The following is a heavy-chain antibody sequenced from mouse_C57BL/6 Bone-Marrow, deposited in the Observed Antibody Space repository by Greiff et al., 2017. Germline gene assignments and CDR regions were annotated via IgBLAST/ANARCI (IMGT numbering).Heavy chain of an antibody. CDR3: ASITTVVAKDY. J-gene: IGHJ2*01. Sequence: VQRVESGPELVKPGASVKISCKASGYSFTSYYIHWVKQRPGQGLEWIGWIYPGSGNTKYNEKFKGKATLTADTSSSTAYMQLSSLTSEDSAVYYCASITTVVAKDYWGQGTTLTVSS. CDR1: GYSFTSYY. D-gene: IGHD1-1*01. V-gene: IGHV1-66*01. CDR2: IYPGSGNT.